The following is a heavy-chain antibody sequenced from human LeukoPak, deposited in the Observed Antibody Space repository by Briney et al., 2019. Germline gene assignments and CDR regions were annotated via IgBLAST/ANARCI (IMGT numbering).Heavy chain of an antibody. J-gene: IGHJ4*02. CDR1: GYTFTSYD. CDR2: MNPNSGNT. Sequence: ASVKVSCKASGYTFTSYDINWVRQAAGQGLEWMGWMNPNSGNTGYAQKFQGRVTMTRNTSISTAYMELSSLRSEDTAVYYCARGRDIVATDLDYWGQGTLVTVSS. CDR3: ARGRDIVATDLDY. D-gene: IGHD5-12*01. V-gene: IGHV1-8*01.